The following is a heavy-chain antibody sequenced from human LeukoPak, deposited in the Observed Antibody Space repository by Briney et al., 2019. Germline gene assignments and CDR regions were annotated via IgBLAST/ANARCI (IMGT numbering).Heavy chain of an antibody. D-gene: IGHD2-21*01. CDR2: IYYSGST. CDR3: ARAEYCGGDCYSHYYYYMDV. CDR1: GGSISSGDYY. Sequence: PSQTLSLPCTVSGGSISSGDYYWSWIRRPPGKGLEWIGYIYYSGSTYFNPSLKSRVTISVDTSKNQFSLTLSTVTPADTAMYYCARAEYCGGDCYSHYYYYMDVWGKGTTVTVSS. V-gene: IGHV4-30-4*08. J-gene: IGHJ6*03.